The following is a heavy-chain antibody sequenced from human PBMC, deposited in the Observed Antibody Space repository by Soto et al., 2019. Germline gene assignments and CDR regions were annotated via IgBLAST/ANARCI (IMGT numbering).Heavy chain of an antibody. J-gene: IGHJ3*02. CDR1: GGSFSVYD. CDR3: ARDAGGRGNGAFDI. CDR2: IYYSGST. V-gene: IGHV4-59*01. D-gene: IGHD3-16*01. Sequence: PSVTMSLTCTFYGGSFSVYDWSLMRQPPGKGLEWIGYIYYSGSTKSNPSLKSRVTISEDTSKNQLSLKLSSVTAADTAMYYCARDAGGRGNGAFDIWGQGTMVTVSS.